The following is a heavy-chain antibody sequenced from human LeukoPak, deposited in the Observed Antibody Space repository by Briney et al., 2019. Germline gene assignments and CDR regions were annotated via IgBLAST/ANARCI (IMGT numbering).Heavy chain of an antibody. V-gene: IGHV1-69*13. CDR2: IIPIFGTA. CDR1: GGTLSSYA. CDR3: ASVSSGWVIDY. J-gene: IGHJ4*02. Sequence: SVKVSCKASGGTLSSYAISWVRQAPGQGLEWMGGIIPIFGTANCAQKFQGRVTITADESTSTAYMELSSLRSEDTAVYYCASVSSGWVIDYWGQGTLVTVSS. D-gene: IGHD3-22*01.